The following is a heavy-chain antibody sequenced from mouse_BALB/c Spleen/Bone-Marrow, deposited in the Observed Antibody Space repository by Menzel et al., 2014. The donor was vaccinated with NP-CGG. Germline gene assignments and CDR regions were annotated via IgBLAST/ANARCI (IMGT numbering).Heavy chain of an antibody. CDR3: ARDLGRYFDV. Sequence: VQLQQSGPGLVAPSQSLSITCTVSGFSLTSYGVHWVRQPPGKGLEWLGVIWAGGSTNYNSALMSRLSISKDNSKSQVLLKMNSLQTDDTAMYYCARDLGRYFDVWGAGTTVTVSS. J-gene: IGHJ1*01. CDR2: IWAGGST. D-gene: IGHD4-1*01. V-gene: IGHV2-9*02. CDR1: GFSLTSYG.